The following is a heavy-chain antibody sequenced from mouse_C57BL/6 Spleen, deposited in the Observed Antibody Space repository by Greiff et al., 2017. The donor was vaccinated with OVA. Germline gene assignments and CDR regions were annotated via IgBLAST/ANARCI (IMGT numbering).Heavy chain of an antibody. CDR1: GFTFSSYA. Sequence: EVKLVESGGGLVKPGGSLKLSCAASGFTFSSYAMSWVRQTPEKRLEWVATISDGGSYTYYPDNVKGRFTISRDNAKNNLYLQMSHLKSEDTAMYYCASTYDRPYWGQGTLVTVSA. V-gene: IGHV5-4*03. CDR2: ISDGGSYT. J-gene: IGHJ3*01. CDR3: ASTYDRPY. D-gene: IGHD2-3*01.